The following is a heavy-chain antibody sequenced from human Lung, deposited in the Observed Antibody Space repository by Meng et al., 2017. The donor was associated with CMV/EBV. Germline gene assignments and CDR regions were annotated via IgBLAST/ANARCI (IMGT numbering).Heavy chain of an antibody. J-gene: IGHJ4*02. D-gene: IGHD2-15*01. V-gene: IGHV1-8*03. Sequence: AXVXVSXXASGYTFTSYDISWVRQATGQGLEWMGWMNPNSGNSGYAQKFQGRVTITRNTSISTAYMELSSLRSEDTAVYYCARIGGGNRGDFDYWGQGTLVXVSS. CDR3: ARIGGGNRGDFDY. CDR2: MNPNSGNS. CDR1: GYTFTSYD.